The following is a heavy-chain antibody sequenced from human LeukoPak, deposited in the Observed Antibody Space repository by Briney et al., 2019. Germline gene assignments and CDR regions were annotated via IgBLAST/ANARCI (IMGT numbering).Heavy chain of an antibody. CDR2: INPSGGST. J-gene: IGHJ4*02. CDR1: GYTFTSYA. Sequence: ASVKVSCKASGYTFTSYAMHWVRQAPGQGLEWMGIINPSGGSTSYAQKFQGRVTMTRDTSTSTVYMELSSLRSEDTAVYYCARGVYVWGSYRYGPLDYWGQGTLVTVSS. V-gene: IGHV1-46*01. CDR3: ARGVYVWGSYRYGPLDY. D-gene: IGHD3-16*02.